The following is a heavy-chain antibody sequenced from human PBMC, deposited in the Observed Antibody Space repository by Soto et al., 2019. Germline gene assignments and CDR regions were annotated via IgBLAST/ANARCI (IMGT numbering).Heavy chain of an antibody. J-gene: IGHJ5*02. CDR1: GFTFSNYA. CDR3: AKDAYSGSYYWFDP. CDR2: ISGSGGST. Sequence: GSLRLSCAASGFTFSNYAMSWVRQAPGKGLEWVSSISGSGGSTYYADSVKGRFTISRDNSKNTLYLQMNSLRAEDTAVYYCAKDAYSGSYYWFDPWGQGTRVTVS. V-gene: IGHV3-23*01. D-gene: IGHD1-26*01.